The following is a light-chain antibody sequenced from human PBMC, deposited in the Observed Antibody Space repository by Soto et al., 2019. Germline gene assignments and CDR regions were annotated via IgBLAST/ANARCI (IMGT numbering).Light chain of an antibody. CDR3: QQYDTYGT. J-gene: IGKJ1*01. CDR1: QNINSW. Sequence: DIQMTQSPSTLSASVGDRVTITCRATQNINSWLAWYQQKPGKAPKLLIYKASSLESGVPSRFSGSGSGTEFTLTISSLQPDVFATYYCQQYDTYGTFGQGTKVEIK. V-gene: IGKV1-5*03. CDR2: KAS.